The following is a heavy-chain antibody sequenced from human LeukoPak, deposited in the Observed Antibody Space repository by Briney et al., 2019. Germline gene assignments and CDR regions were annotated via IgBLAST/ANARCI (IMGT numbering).Heavy chain of an antibody. CDR1: GGSFSGYY. Sequence: PSETLSLTCAVYGGSFSGYYWGWIRQPPGKRLEWIGHIYYSGSAYYNPSLKSRVTISIDTSKNQFSLKLTSVTAADTAIYYCARRGYFDYWGQGILVTVSA. CDR2: IYYSGSA. J-gene: IGHJ4*02. CDR3: ARRGYFDY. V-gene: IGHV4-59*08.